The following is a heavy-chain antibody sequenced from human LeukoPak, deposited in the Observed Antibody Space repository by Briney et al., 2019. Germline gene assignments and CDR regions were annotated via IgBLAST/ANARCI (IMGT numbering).Heavy chain of an antibody. D-gene: IGHD1-14*01. J-gene: IGHJ5*02. CDR2: MNPNSGNT. V-gene: IGHV1-8*03. Sequence: GASVKVSCKASGYTFTSYDINWVRQATGQGLEWMGWMNPNSGNTGYAQKFQGRVTITRNTSISTAYMELSSLRSEDPAVYYCARGAGGRARNWFDPWGQGTLVTVSS. CDR3: ARGAGGRARNWFDP. CDR1: GYTFTSYD.